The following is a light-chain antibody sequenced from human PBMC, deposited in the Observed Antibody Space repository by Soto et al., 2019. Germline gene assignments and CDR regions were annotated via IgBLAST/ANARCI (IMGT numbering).Light chain of an antibody. CDR3: QHYNNWPPCT. CDR1: QSVSSN. J-gene: IGKJ1*01. CDR2: GAS. Sequence: IVMTQSPATLSVSPGERATLSCRASQSVSSNLAWYQQKPGQAPRLLIYGASTRATGIPARFSGSGSGTDFTLTISSLQSEDFAVYYCQHYNNWPPCTFGQGTKVEIK. V-gene: IGKV3-15*01.